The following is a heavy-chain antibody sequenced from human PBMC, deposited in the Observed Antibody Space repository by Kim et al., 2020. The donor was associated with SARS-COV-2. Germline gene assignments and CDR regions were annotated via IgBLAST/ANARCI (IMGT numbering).Heavy chain of an antibody. CDR2: ISGSGGST. Sequence: GGSLRLSCAASGFTFSSYAMSWVRQAPGKGLEWVSAISGSGGSTYYADSVKGRFTISRDNSKNTLYLQMNSLRAEDTAVYYCAKLSRDTMIVVVILPHFDYWGQGTLVTVSS. D-gene: IGHD3-22*01. V-gene: IGHV3-23*01. J-gene: IGHJ4*02. CDR1: GFTFSSYA. CDR3: AKLSRDTMIVVVILPHFDY.